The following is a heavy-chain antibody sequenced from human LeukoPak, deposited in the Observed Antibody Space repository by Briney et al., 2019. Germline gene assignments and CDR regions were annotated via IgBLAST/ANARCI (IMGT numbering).Heavy chain of an antibody. J-gene: IGHJ6*03. V-gene: IGHV3-48*03. CDR1: GFSFSTFN. CDR2: ISPSGSDI. Sequence: QPGGSLRLSCEASGFSFSTFNMNWVRQAPGKGLEWVSYISPSGSDIYYADSVRGRVAISRDNAKNSLYLQMNSLRAEDTAVYYCARASLKYYYYYYMDVWGKGTTVTISS. CDR3: ARASLKYYYYYYMDV.